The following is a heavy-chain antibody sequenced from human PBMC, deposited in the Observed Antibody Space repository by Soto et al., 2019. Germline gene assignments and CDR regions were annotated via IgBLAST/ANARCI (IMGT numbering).Heavy chain of an antibody. J-gene: IGHJ6*03. CDR1: GFTFSSYA. CDR2: ISGSGGST. Sequence: GGSLRLSCAASGFTFSSYAMSWVRQAPGKGLEWVSAISGSGGSTYYADSVKGRFTISRDNSKNTLYLQMNSLRAEDTAVYYSTITMVRLFQCSPWPYNMVVCGKGTTVTVSS. V-gene: IGHV3-23*01. CDR3: TITMVRLFQCSPWPYNMVV. D-gene: IGHD3-10*01.